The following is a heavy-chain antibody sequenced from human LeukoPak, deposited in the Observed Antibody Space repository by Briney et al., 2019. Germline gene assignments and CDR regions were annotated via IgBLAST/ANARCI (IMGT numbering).Heavy chain of an antibody. Sequence: ASVTVSCKASGYTFTSYDINWVRQATGQGLEWMGWMNPNSGNTGYAQKFQGRVTMTRNTSISTAYMELSSLRSEDTAVYYCNTRRIGYSYGYGMDVWGQGTTVTVSS. D-gene: IGHD5-18*01. J-gene: IGHJ6*02. CDR2: MNPNSGNT. V-gene: IGHV1-8*01. CDR3: NTRRIGYSYGYGMDV. CDR1: GYTFTSYD.